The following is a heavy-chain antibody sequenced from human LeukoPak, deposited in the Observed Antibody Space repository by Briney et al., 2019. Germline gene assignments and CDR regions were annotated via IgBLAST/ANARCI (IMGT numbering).Heavy chain of an antibody. J-gene: IGHJ3*02. CDR3: ALGDCSGGSCYLDAFDI. D-gene: IGHD2-15*01. CDR1: GYTFTGYY. V-gene: IGHV1-2*02. CDR2: INPNSGGT. Sequence: GASVRVSCRASGYTFTGYYMHWVRQAPGQGLEWMGWINPNSGGTNYAQKFQGRVTMTRDTSISTAYMELSRLRSDDTAVYYCALGDCSGGSCYLDAFDIWGQGTMVTVSS.